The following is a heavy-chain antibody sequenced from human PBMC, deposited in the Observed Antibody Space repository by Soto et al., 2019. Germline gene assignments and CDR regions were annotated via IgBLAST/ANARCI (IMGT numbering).Heavy chain of an antibody. D-gene: IGHD3-16*02. Sequence: EVQLVESGGGLVQPGRSLRLSCAASGFTFDDYAMHWVRQAPGKGLEWVSGISWNSGSIGYADSVKGRFTISRDNAKNSLYLQMNSLRAEDTALYYCAKLADGLGGKGPSRYIWGSYRPFDFWGQGTLVTVSS. V-gene: IGHV3-9*01. CDR3: AKLADGLGGKGPSRYIWGSYRPFDF. CDR2: ISWNSGSI. CDR1: GFTFDDYA. J-gene: IGHJ4*02.